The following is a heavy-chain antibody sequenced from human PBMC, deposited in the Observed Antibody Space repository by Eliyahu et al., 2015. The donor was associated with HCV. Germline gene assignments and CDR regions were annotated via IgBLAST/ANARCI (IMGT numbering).Heavy chain of an antibody. J-gene: IGHJ1*01. Sequence: EVQLLESGGALVQPGGSLRLSCAASGFXFSXXAMXWVRQAXGKGLEWISSISDSGDRTTYADSVKGRLTISRDNSENTLHLQMNSLTAEDTAVYYCAQSTCFGSVCHGGYFQNWGQGTLVSVFS. V-gene: IGHV3-23*01. D-gene: IGHD2-8*01. CDR2: ISDSGDRT. CDR3: AQSTCFGSVCHGGYFQN. CDR1: GFXFSXXA.